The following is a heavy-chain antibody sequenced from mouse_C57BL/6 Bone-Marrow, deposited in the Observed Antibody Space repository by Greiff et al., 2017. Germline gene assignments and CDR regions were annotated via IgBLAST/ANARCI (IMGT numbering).Heavy chain of an antibody. J-gene: IGHJ2*01. CDR2: INPSTGGT. Sequence: VQLQQSGPELVKPGASVKISCKASGYSFTGYYMNWVKQSPEKSLEWIGEINPSTGGTTYNQKFKAKATLTVDKSSSTAYMQLKSLTSEDSAVYYWARRTVVATYLYYFDDWGQRTTLTVSS. D-gene: IGHD1-1*01. CDR1: GYSFTGYY. V-gene: IGHV1-42*01. CDR3: ARRTVVATYLYYFDD.